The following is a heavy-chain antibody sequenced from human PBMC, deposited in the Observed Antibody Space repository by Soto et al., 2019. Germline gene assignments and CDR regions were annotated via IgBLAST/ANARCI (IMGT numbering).Heavy chain of an antibody. CDR1: GFTFRSYG. D-gene: IGHD1-26*01. V-gene: IGHV3-33*01. CDR3: ARYNSGHSDY. J-gene: IGHJ4*02. Sequence: GGSLRLSCAASGFTFRSYGMHWVRQAPGKGLEWVAVIWYDGSQTYYADSVKGRFTISRDNSNSALFLQMDNLRAEDTAIYYCARYNSGHSDYWGQGTLVTVSS. CDR2: IWYDGSQT.